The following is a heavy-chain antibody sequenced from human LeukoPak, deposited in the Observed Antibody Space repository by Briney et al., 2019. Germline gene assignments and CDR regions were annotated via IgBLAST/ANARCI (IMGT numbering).Heavy chain of an antibody. CDR3: AKDARRVRDIGVVFGRGRGYMDV. CDR2: IRYDGSIK. D-gene: IGHD2-15*01. CDR1: GFTFSSYG. V-gene: IGHV3-30*02. Sequence: PGGSLRLSCAASGFTFSSYGMHWVRQAPGKGLEWVAFIRYDGSIKYYADSVKGRFTISRDNSKNTLYLQMNSLRVEDTAVYYCAKDARRVRDIGVVFGRGRGYMDVWGKGTTATISS. J-gene: IGHJ6*03.